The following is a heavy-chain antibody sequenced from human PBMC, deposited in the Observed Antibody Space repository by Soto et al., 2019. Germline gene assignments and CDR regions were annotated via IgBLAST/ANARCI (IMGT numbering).Heavy chain of an antibody. CDR1: GFTFSRYS. V-gene: IGHV3-23*01. D-gene: IGHD3-22*01. Sequence: GGSLRLSCAASGFTFSRYSVSWVRQAPWKGLEWVSAISGSGVSTYFRDTVRGRFTISRDNSKNTLYLQMDSLRAEDTAVYYCAKDLAYEDSSGYFDCWGQRTLVAV. CDR3: AKDLAYEDSSGYFDC. J-gene: IGHJ4*02. CDR2: ISGSGVST.